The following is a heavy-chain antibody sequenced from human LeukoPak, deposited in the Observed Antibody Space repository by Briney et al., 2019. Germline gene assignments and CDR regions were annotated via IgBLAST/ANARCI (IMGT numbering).Heavy chain of an antibody. CDR3: ARDLSKRWLSYYFDY. V-gene: IGHV3-48*01. J-gene: IGHJ4*02. CDR2: ISSSSSTI. Sequence: PGGSLRLSCAASGFTFSSYSMNWVRQAPGKGLEWVSYISSSSSTIYYADSVKGRFTISRDNAKNSLYLQMNSLRAEDTAVYYCARDLSKRWLSYYFDYRGQGILVTVSS. D-gene: IGHD5-24*01. CDR1: GFTFSSYS.